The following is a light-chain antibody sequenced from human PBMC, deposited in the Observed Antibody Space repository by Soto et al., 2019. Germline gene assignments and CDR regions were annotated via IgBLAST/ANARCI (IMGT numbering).Light chain of an antibody. CDR2: WAS. Sequence: DILMTQSPDSLAVSLGERATINCKSSRNIMYSSNNRDYLAWYQQKPGQPPRVLIYWASTREFGVPARFSGSGSQTNFTLTTSSLQAEDVAVYYCQQYYGNPVTFGQGTKVEIK. CDR1: RNIMYSSNNRDY. CDR3: QQYYGNPVT. J-gene: IGKJ1*01. V-gene: IGKV4-1*01.